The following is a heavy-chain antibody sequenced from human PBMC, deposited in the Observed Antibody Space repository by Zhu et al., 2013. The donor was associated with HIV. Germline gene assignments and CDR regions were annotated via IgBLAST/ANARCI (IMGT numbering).Heavy chain of an antibody. J-gene: IGHJ3*01. Sequence: QVQLVQSGAEVMQPGASVKVSCKASGYTFTDYGITWVRQAPGQGLEWVGWISPYNGGALHGQAFEDRVTLTWDRSTTTASLTLGRLRSDDTAVYYCARDQFDQFDAVHYYPDAFDCLGPKGRRSPCLQ. CDR3: ARDQFDQFDAVHYYPDAFDC. CDR2: ISPYNGGA. V-gene: IGHV1-18*01. D-gene: IGHD1-26*01. CDR1: GYTFTDYG.